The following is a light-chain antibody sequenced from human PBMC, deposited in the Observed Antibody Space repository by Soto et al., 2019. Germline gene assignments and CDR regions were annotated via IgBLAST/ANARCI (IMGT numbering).Light chain of an antibody. J-gene: IGLJ2*01. CDR2: VNNDGSH. CDR3: QTWAPGIQV. CDR1: SWHNSYA. Sequence: QLVLTQSPSASASLGASVKLTCTLSSWHNSYAIAWHQQQPDKGPRYLMKVNNDGSHYKGDGIPNRFSGSSSGAERYLTISSLQSEDEADYYCQTWAPGIQVFGGGTKLTVL. V-gene: IGLV4-69*01.